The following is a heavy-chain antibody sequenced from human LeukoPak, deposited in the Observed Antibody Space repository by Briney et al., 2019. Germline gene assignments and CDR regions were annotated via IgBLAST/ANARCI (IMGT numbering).Heavy chain of an antibody. CDR1: GFTFSSYG. Sequence: GGSLRLSCAASGFTFSSYGMHWVRQAPGKGLEWVAVISYDGSNKYYADSVKGRFTISRDNSKNTLYLQMNSLRAEDTAVYYCAKVVDIVATIYYDYVWGSYRYFDYWGQGTLVTVSS. CDR2: ISYDGSNK. J-gene: IGHJ4*02. D-gene: IGHD3-16*02. CDR3: AKVVDIVATIYYDYVWGSYRYFDY. V-gene: IGHV3-30*18.